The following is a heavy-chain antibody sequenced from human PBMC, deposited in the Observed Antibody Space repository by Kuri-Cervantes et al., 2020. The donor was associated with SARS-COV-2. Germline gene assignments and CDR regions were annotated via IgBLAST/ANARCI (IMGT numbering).Heavy chain of an antibody. Sequence: GSLRLSCTVSGGSISSSSYYWGWIRQPPGKGLEWIGSIYYSGSIYYNPSLKSRVTISVDTSKNQFSLKLSSVTAADTAVYYCARQMMSSITIFGVVITRNWLDPWGQGTLVTVSS. CDR2: IYYSGSI. J-gene: IGHJ5*02. CDR3: ARQMMSSITIFGVVITRNWLDP. D-gene: IGHD3-3*01. V-gene: IGHV4-39*01. CDR1: GGSISSSSYY.